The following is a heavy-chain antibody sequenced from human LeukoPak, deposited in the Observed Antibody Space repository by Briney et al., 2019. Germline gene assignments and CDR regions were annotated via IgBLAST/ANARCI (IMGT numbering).Heavy chain of an antibody. D-gene: IGHD6-13*01. CDR3: ARETYSSSWYGY. CDR1: GGSISNYY. Sequence: SETLSLTCTVSGGSISNYYWSWIRQPPGKELEWIGYIYYSGSTNYNPSLKSRVTISVDTSKNQFSLKLSSVTAADTAAYYCARETYSSSWYGYWGQGTLVTVSS. J-gene: IGHJ4*02. CDR2: IYYSGST. V-gene: IGHV4-59*01.